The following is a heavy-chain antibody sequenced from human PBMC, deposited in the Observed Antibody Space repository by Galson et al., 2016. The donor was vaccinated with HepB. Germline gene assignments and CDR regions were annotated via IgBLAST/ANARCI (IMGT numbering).Heavy chain of an antibody. CDR3: ARVGDRGYSYLDAFDI. CDR1: GGSISFSYYY. Sequence: SETLSLTCVVSGGSISFSYYYWGWFRQPPGRGLEWIGNLYHRGSTNYNPSLKRRVTISVDKSKNQFSLRLSSVTAADTAVYYCARVGDRGYSYLDAFDIWGQGTMVTVSS. V-gene: IGHV4-39*07. D-gene: IGHD5-18*01. CDR2: LYHRGST. J-gene: IGHJ3*02.